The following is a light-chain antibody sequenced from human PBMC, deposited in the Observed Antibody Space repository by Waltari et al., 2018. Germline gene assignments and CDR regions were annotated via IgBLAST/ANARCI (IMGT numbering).Light chain of an antibody. J-gene: IGLJ2*01. CDR1: KFGEKY. CDR3: QAWDGSTLI. Sequence: SYEVTQPPSVSVSPGQAASITCSGDKFGEKYVSWYQQKPGQSPVLVLYQDNRRPSGIPERFSGSNSNSGNTATLTISGTQAMDEADYHCQAWDGSTLIFGGGTKLTVL. CDR2: QDN. V-gene: IGLV3-1*01.